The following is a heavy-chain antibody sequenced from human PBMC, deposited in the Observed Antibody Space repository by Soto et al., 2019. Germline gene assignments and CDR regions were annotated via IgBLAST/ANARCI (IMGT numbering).Heavy chain of an antibody. D-gene: IGHD6-13*01. Sequence: GESLKISCAASGFTFSSYAMSWVRQAPGKGLEWVSAISGSGGSTYYADSVKGRFTISRDNSKNTLYLQMNSLRAEDTAVYYCAKGGSGLYSSSWYFDYWGQGTLVTVSS. CDR3: AKGGSGLYSSSWYFDY. CDR1: GFTFSSYA. V-gene: IGHV3-23*01. J-gene: IGHJ4*02. CDR2: ISGSGGST.